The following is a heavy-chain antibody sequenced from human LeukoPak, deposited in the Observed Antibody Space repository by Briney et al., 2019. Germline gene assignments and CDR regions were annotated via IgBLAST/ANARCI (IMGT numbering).Heavy chain of an antibody. Sequence: EASVKVSCKASGYTFTTYDINWVRQATGRGLEWLGWMSPNNGHTGYAQKFQGRVTLTRDTSINTAYMELSSLTSEDTAVYYCARNPYGTGHFDPLGQGSLVTVSS. D-gene: IGHD2-8*02. CDR2: MSPNNGHT. CDR3: ARNPYGTGHFDP. J-gene: IGHJ5*02. V-gene: IGHV1-8*01. CDR1: GYTFTTYD.